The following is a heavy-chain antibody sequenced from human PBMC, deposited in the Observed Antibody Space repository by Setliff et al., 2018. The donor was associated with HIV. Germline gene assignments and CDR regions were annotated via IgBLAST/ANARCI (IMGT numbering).Heavy chain of an antibody. V-gene: IGHV4-39*01. Sequence: SETLSLTCAVYGGSFSGYYWTWIRQPPGKGLEWIASIYSSGTTSYNPSLSSRPTISVDTSKNQVSLRLSSVTAVDTGVYYCARHRDPPGSSWIFYYYYMDLWGAGTTVTVSS. CDR2: IYSSGTT. J-gene: IGHJ6*03. CDR3: ARHRDPPGSSWIFYYYYMDL. CDR1: GGSFSGYY. D-gene: IGHD6-13*01.